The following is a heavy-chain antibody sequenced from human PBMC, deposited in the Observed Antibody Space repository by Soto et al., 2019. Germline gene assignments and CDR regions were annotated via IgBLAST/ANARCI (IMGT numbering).Heavy chain of an antibody. CDR2: ISSSSSYI. CDR1: GFTFSSYS. Sequence: AGGSLRLSCAASGFTFSSYSMNWVRQAPGKGLEWVSSISSSSSYIYYADSVKGRFTISRDNAKNSLYLQMNSLRAEDTAVYYCARDRRLLYCSGWCRNLFDPRGQGTLVTVSS. D-gene: IGHD6-19*01. J-gene: IGHJ5*02. V-gene: IGHV3-21*01. CDR3: ARDRRLLYCSGWCRNLFDP.